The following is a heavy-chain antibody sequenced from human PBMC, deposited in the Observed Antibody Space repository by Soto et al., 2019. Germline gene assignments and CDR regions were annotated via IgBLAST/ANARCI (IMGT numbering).Heavy chain of an antibody. J-gene: IGHJ6*02. CDR1: GYSVTSYW. D-gene: IGHD4-17*01. CDR2: IYPGDSDT. CDR3: ARFSATVTPYYYYYYGMDV. V-gene: IGHV5-51*01. Sequence: GESLKISCKGSGYSVTSYWIGWVRQMPGKGLEWMGIIYPGDSDTRYSPSFQGQVTISADKSISTAYLQWSSLKASDTAMYYCARFSATVTPYYYYYYGMDVWGQGTTVTVSS.